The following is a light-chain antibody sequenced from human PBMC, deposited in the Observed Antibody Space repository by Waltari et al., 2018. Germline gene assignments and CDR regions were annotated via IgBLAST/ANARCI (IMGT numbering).Light chain of an antibody. Sequence: DIVMTQSPDSLAVSLSVRATLSRKSSQSVLYSSNNKNYLAWYQHKPGQPPRLLLYWASTRASGAPDRFTGSGSGTDFTLTISSLQAEDVAVYYCHQYYTTPRTFGQGTKVEIK. CDR1: QSVLYSSNNKNY. CDR3: HQYYTTPRT. CDR2: WAS. J-gene: IGKJ1*01. V-gene: IGKV4-1*01.